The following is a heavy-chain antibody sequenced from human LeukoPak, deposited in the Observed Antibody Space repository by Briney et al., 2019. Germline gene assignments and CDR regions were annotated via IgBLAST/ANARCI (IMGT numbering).Heavy chain of an antibody. CDR2: ISQDGSQK. D-gene: IGHD4-11*01. CDR1: GFTFSTYW. CDR3: ARATTIAPETLDP. V-gene: IGHV3-7*01. Sequence: PGGSLRLSCAASGFTFSTYWMTWVRQAPGKGLEWVAHISQDGSQKSYVDSVRGRFTISGDNAENSLYLQTNSLRVEDTAVYYCARATTIAPETLDPWGQGTLVTVSS. J-gene: IGHJ5*02.